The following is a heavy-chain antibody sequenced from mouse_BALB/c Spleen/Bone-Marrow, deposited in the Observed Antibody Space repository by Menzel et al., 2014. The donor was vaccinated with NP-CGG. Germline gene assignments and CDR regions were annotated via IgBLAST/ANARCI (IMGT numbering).Heavy chain of an antibody. J-gene: IGHJ4*01. CDR1: GFAFTIYD. Sequence: EVKLVESGGGLVKPGGSLKLSCAASGFAFTIYDMSWVRQTPEKRLEWVAYICNGGGNTYYPDTVKGRFTISRDNAKNTLYLQMSSLKSEDTAMYYCARQGYYGSSSYAMDYWGQGTSVTVSS. CDR2: ICNGGGNT. CDR3: ARQGYYGSSSYAMDY. D-gene: IGHD1-1*01. V-gene: IGHV5-12-1*01.